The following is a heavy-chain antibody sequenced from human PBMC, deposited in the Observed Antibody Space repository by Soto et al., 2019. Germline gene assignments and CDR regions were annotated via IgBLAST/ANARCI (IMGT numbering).Heavy chain of an antibody. J-gene: IGHJ4*02. CDR1: GFNFDNYG. CDR2: ITYDVSFQ. V-gene: IGHV3-30*18. D-gene: IGHD1-7*01. CDR3: AKDRVGGTFYTPLGF. Sequence: PGGSLRLSCQASGFNFDNYGMHWVRQAPGKGLEWVAVITYDVSFQYYADSVKGRFTISRDNSKNTLFLHLNTLKPEDTAVYHCAKDRVGGTFYTPLGFWGQGTLVTVSS.